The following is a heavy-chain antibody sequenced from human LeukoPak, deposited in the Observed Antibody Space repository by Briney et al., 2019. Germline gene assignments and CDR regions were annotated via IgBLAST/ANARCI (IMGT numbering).Heavy chain of an antibody. CDR2: INPNSGGT. CDR3: ARGSIAAAGTFFDY. V-gene: IGHV1-2*02. CDR1: GYTFTGYF. D-gene: IGHD6-13*01. Sequence: ASVKVSCKASGYTFTGYFMHWVRQAPGQGLEWMGWINPNSGGTKYAQKFQGRVTMTRDTSINTAYMELSSLRSDDTAVYYCARGSIAAAGTFFDYWGQGTLVTVSS. J-gene: IGHJ4*02.